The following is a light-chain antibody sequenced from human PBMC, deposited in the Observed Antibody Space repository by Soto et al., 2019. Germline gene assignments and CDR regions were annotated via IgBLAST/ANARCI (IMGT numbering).Light chain of an antibody. CDR1: QSVSSSY. Sequence: EIVLTQPPGTLSLSPGERVTLSCRASQSVSSSYLTWYQQKPGQAPRLLIYGASTRATSIPARFSGSGSGTDFTLTISSLQPEDFAVYYCQQDYNLPPLTFGGGTKVEIK. J-gene: IGKJ4*01. CDR3: QQDYNLPPLT. CDR2: GAS. V-gene: IGKV3D-7*01.